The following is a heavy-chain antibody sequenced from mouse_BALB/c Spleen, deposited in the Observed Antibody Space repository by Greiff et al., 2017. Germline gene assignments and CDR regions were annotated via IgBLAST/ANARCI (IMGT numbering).Heavy chain of an antibody. J-gene: IGHJ2*01. V-gene: IGHV5-17*02. Sequence: DVKLVESGGGLVQPGGSRKLSCAASGFTFSSFGMHWVRQAPEKGLEWVAYISSGSSTIYYADTVKGRFTISRDNPKNTLFLQMTSLRSEDTAMYYCAREGLFYWGQGTTLTVSS. D-gene: IGHD1-1*01. CDR3: AREGLFY. CDR1: GFTFSSFG. CDR2: ISSGSSTI.